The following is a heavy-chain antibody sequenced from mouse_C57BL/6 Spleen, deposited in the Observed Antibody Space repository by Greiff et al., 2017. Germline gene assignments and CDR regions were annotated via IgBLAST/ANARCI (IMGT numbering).Heavy chain of an antibody. J-gene: IGHJ4*01. Sequence: DVMLVESGGGLVKPGGSLKLSCAASGFTFSSYTMSWVRQTPEKRLEWVATISGGGGNTYYPDSVKGRFTISRDNAKNTLYLPMSSLRSEDTALYYCARLDYYAMDYWGQGTSVTVSS. CDR3: ARLDYYAMDY. V-gene: IGHV5-9*01. CDR1: GFTFSSYT. CDR2: ISGGGGNT.